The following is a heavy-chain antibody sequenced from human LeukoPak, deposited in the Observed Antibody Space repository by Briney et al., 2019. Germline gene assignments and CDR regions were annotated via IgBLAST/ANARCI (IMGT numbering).Heavy chain of an antibody. V-gene: IGHV4-4*07. J-gene: IGHJ6*03. Sequence: PSETLSLTCTVPGGSISSYYWSWIRQPAGKGLEWIGRIYTSGSTNYNPSLKSRVTMSVDTSKNQFSLKLSSVTAADTAVYYCARDLIGESLGYCSSTSCPPVYYYYYMDVWGKGTTVTVSS. CDR2: IYTSGST. CDR3: ARDLIGESLGYCSSTSCPPVYYYYYMDV. D-gene: IGHD2-2*01. CDR1: GGSISSYY.